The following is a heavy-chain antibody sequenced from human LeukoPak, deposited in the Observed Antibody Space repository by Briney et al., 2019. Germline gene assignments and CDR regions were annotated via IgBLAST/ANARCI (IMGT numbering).Heavy chain of an antibody. D-gene: IGHD3-10*01. J-gene: IGHJ4*02. Sequence: SGGSLRLSCAASGFNFSRYWMSWVRQAPGKGLEWVANIKQDGSEKNYVDSVKGRFTISRDNAKNSSYLQMNSLRVEDTAVYYCARGYPSVVRGVIEYWGQGTLVTVFS. CDR2: IKQDGSEK. CDR3: ARGYPSVVRGVIEY. CDR1: GFNFSRYW. V-gene: IGHV3-7*01.